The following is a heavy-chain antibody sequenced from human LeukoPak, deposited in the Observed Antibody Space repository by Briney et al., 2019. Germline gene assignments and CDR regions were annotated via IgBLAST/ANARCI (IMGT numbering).Heavy chain of an antibody. J-gene: IGHJ6*02. CDR1: GFSFSNYG. CDR3: GKEWLWENFYYALNV. V-gene: IGHV3-30*18. D-gene: IGHD1-26*01. Sequence: PGGSLRLSCAASGFSFSNYGMHWVRQAPGKGLEWVATISYDGSNKYHADSVKGRFTISRDNSKKALYLQTNSLRAEDTAVYFCGKEWLWENFYYALNVWGQGTTVTVSS. CDR2: ISYDGSNK.